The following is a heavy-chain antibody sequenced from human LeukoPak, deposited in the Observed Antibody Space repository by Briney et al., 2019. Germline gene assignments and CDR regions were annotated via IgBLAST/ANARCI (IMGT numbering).Heavy chain of an antibody. D-gene: IGHD1-26*01. CDR3: ARSWAAKWELPGQFDS. CDR1: GASMNNYY. CDR2: VFSRGTT. J-gene: IGHJ4*02. Sequence: ASETLSLTCTVSGASMNNYYWSWIQQSPEKGLEWLGFVFSRGTTNLNPSFKSRLIMSIDTSKNQFSLRLSSVTAADAAVYFCARSWAAKWELPGQFDSWGQGRLVSVSS. V-gene: IGHV4-59*08.